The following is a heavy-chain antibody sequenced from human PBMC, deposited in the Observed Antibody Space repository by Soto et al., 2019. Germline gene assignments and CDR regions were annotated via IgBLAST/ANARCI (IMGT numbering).Heavy chain of an antibody. V-gene: IGHV5-51*03. Sequence: EVQLVQSGAEVKKPGESLKISCKGSGYSFTKYWVGWVRQMPGKGLEWMGIIYPGDSDTRYSPSFQGQVTISVDKSISTAYLQWSSLKASDSATYYCARRAMLTGYVYFDYWGQGTLVTVSS. J-gene: IGHJ4*02. D-gene: IGHD3-9*01. CDR2: IYPGDSDT. CDR3: ARRAMLTGYVYFDY. CDR1: GYSFTKYW.